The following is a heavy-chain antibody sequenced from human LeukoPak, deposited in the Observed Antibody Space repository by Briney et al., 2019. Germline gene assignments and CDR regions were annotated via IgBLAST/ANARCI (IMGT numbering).Heavy chain of an antibody. CDR3: ARVGSGNFLGAFDI. V-gene: IGHV3-23*01. Sequence: GGSLRLSCAASGFTFSILAMNWVRQAPGKGLEWVSAISGSGGSTYYADFVKGRFTISRDNSKNTLYLQMNSLRAEDTAVYYCARVGSGNFLGAFDIWGQGTMVTVSS. CDR1: GFTFSILA. J-gene: IGHJ3*02. CDR2: ISGSGGST. D-gene: IGHD1-26*01.